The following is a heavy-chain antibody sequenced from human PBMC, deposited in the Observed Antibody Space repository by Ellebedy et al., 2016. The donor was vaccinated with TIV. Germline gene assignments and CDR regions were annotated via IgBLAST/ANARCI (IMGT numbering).Heavy chain of an antibody. Sequence: MPSETLSLTCAVYGGSLSGYDWSWIRQPPGKGLEWIGEINHRGSTNYNSSLKSRVTISLDTSTNQFSLRLNSMTAADTAVYYCARGMNHALDVWGQGTVVTVSS. V-gene: IGHV4-34*01. CDR3: ARGMNHALDV. CDR1: GGSLSGYD. D-gene: IGHD1-14*01. CDR2: INHRGST. J-gene: IGHJ3*01.